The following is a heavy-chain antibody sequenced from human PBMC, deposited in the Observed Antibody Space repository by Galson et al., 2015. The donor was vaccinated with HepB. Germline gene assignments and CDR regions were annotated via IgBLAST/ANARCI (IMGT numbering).Heavy chain of an antibody. CDR3: ARTRGAAAGIFDY. CDR2: INSDGTYI. Sequence: SLRLSCAASGFTFSNYWMHWVRQAPGKGLVWVSRINSDGTYITYVDSVKGRFTISRDNAKNTLYLQMNSPRAEDTALYYCARTRGAAAGIFDYWGQGSLVTVSS. J-gene: IGHJ4*02. CDR1: GFTFSNYW. D-gene: IGHD6-13*01. V-gene: IGHV3-74*01.